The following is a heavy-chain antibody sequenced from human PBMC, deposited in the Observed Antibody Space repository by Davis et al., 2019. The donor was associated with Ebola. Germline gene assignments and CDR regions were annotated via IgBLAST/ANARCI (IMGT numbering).Heavy chain of an antibody. V-gene: IGHV1-18*01. J-gene: IGHJ6*02. CDR3: AREKTYYYGSGSLHYGMDV. CDR2: ISAYNGNT. D-gene: IGHD3-10*01. Sequence: ASVKVSCKASGYTFTSYGISWVRQAPGQGLEWMGWISAYNGNTNYAQKLQGRVTMTTDTSTSTAYMELRSLRSDDTAVYYCAREKTYYYGSGSLHYGMDVWGQGTTVTVSS. CDR1: GYTFTSYG.